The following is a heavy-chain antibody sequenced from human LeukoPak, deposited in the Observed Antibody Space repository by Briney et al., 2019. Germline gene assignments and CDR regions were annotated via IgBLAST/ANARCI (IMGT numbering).Heavy chain of an antibody. Sequence: GGSLRLSCAASGFIFSNYGFHWVRQAPGKGLEWVALIWSDGSKKYYTDSVKGRFTISRDDSKNTLFLQMNSLRAEDMAVYYCARDIGTWPNSLFDYWGRGNLVTVSS. J-gene: IGHJ4*02. D-gene: IGHD4-23*01. CDR2: IWSDGSKK. CDR3: ARDIGTWPNSLFDY. CDR1: GFIFSNYG. V-gene: IGHV3-33*01.